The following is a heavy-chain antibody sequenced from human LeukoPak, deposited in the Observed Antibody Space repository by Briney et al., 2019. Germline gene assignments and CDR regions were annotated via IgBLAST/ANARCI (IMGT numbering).Heavy chain of an antibody. CDR2: IHPNSGGT. J-gene: IGHJ4*02. CDR3: ARDAIAVAGLGGY. CDR1: GGTFSSYA. V-gene: IGHV1-2*02. D-gene: IGHD6-19*01. Sequence: ASVKVSCKASGGTFSSYAISWVRQAPGQGLEWMGWIHPNSGGTNYAQKFEDRVTLTRDTSISTAYMELSSLTFDDTAVYFCARDAIAVAGLGGYWGQGTLVTVSS.